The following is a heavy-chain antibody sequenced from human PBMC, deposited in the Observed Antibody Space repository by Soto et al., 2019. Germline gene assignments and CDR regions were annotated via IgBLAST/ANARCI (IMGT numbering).Heavy chain of an antibody. Sequence: EVQLVESGGGLVQPGGSLRLSCAASGFTFGSFWMHWVRQGPGKGLVWLSRIYGDGSRTTYADSVEGRFTISRDNAKNTVYLQMNSLRAEDTAVYYCARGAAGRYYNDYWGQGTLVTVSS. CDR3: ARGAAGRYYNDY. D-gene: IGHD1-26*01. V-gene: IGHV3-74*01. J-gene: IGHJ4*02. CDR1: GFTFGSFW. CDR2: IYGDGSRT.